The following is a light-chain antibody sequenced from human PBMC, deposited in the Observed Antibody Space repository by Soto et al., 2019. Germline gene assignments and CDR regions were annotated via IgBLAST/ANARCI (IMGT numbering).Light chain of an antibody. CDR2: DAS. Sequence: IVLTQSPDTLSLSPGERATLSCRASQSVSSYLAWYQKKPGQPPRLLIYDASNRATDIPARFSGSGSGTDFTLTISSLAPEEFAIYYCQQGNNWPLTFGGGTKVEIK. V-gene: IGKV3-11*01. CDR1: QSVSSY. CDR3: QQGNNWPLT. J-gene: IGKJ4*01.